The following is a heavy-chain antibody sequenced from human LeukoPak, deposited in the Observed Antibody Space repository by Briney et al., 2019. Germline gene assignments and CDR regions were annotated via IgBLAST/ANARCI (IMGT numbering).Heavy chain of an antibody. V-gene: IGHV3-23*01. J-gene: IGHJ6*03. CDR1: GFSFSTYA. D-gene: IGHD1-26*01. CDR2: ISAGGATI. CDR3: AKDSGGTYFYYYYYMDV. Sequence: GGSLRLSCAASGFSFSTYAMSWVRQAPGKGLEWVSAISAGGATIYYADSVKGRFTVSRDNSKNTLYLHKNSLRAEDTAIYYCAKDSGGTYFYYYYYMDVWGKGTTVTVSS.